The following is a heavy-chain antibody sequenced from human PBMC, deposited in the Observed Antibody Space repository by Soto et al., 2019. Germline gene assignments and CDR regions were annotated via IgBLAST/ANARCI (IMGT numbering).Heavy chain of an antibody. CDR3: AREFGSGSYNWFDP. CDR2: INHSGRT. CDR1: GGSFSDYY. J-gene: IGHJ5*02. V-gene: IGHV4-34*01. Sequence: SETLSLTCAVYGGSFSDYYWNWIRQSPGKGLEWIGEINHSGRTQYNPSLESRVIISVDMSKHQFSLNLSSVTAADTAVYYCAREFGSGSYNWFDPWGQGTQVTVS. D-gene: IGHD3-10*01.